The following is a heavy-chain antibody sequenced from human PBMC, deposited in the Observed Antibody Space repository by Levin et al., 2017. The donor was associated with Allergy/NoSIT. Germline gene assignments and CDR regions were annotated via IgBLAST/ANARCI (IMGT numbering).Heavy chain of an antibody. CDR3: ARFCGTGGNCYHTGAFDV. J-gene: IGHJ3*01. CDR2: IFASGTT. D-gene: IGHD2-15*01. V-gene: IGHV4-61*02. CDR1: GDSISSDSYF. Sequence: SQTLSLTCTVSGDSISSDSYFWGWIRQPAGKGLEWIGRIFASGTTNYNASLKSRVTIILDTSNNQFSLRLTSVTAADTAVYYCARFCGTGGNCYHTGAFDVWGQGALVTVSS.